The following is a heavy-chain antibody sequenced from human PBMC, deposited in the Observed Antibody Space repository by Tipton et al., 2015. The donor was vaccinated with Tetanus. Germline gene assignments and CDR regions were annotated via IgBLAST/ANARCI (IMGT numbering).Heavy chain of an antibody. CDR3: AREVPAAGHFDS. V-gene: IGHV4-59*01. J-gene: IGHJ4*02. D-gene: IGHD2-2*01. Sequence: TLSLTCTVSGGSMNSYYWNWIRQPPRKGLEWIGYVYYNGNTHYNPALKSRVTISVDTSKNQFSLKLSSVTAADTAIYYCAREVPAAGHFDSWGQGTLVTVSS. CDR2: VYYNGNT. CDR1: GGSMNSYY.